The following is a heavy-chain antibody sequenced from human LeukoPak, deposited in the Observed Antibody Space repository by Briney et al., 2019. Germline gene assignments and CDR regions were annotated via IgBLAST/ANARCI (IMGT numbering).Heavy chain of an antibody. D-gene: IGHD2-15*01. CDR3: ARRMVAATRGRAFDI. Sequence: ASETLSLTCTVSGGSISSYYWSWIRQPPGKGLEWIGYIYYSGSTNYNPSLKSRVTISVDTSKNQFSLKLSSVTAADTAVYYCARRMVAATRGRAFDIWGQGTMVTVSS. CDR2: IYYSGST. J-gene: IGHJ3*02. V-gene: IGHV4-59*01. CDR1: GGSISSYY.